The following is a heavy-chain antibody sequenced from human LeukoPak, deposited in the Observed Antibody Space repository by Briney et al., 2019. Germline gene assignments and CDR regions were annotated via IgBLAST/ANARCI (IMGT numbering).Heavy chain of an antibody. CDR3: ATQHYDILTGYPRWFDP. Sequence: SETLSLTCTVSGASINNNFWTWIRQPPGKGLEWIGYIYYSGSTNYNPSLKSRVTISVDTSKNQFSLKLSSVTAADTAVYYCATQHYDILTGYPRWFDPWGQGTLVTVSS. CDR2: IYYSGST. D-gene: IGHD3-9*01. V-gene: IGHV4-59*08. J-gene: IGHJ5*02. CDR1: GASINNNF.